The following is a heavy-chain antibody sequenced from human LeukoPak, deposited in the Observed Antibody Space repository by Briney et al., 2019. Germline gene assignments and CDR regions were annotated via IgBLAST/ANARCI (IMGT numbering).Heavy chain of an antibody. CDR3: ARHRRRDGYTNFDY. CDR2: INPNSGGT. Sequence: ASVKVSCKASGYTFTGYYMHWVRQAPGQGLEWMGWINPNSGGTNYAQKFQGRVTMTRDTSISTAYMELSRLRSDDTAVYYCARHRRRDGYTNFDYWGQGTLVTVSS. J-gene: IGHJ4*02. D-gene: IGHD5-24*01. CDR1: GYTFTGYY. V-gene: IGHV1-2*02.